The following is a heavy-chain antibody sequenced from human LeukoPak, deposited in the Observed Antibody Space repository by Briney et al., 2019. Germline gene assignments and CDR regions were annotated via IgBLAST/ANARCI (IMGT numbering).Heavy chain of an antibody. CDR1: GYTFTGYY. CDR3: ARDSITIFGPYYYMDV. D-gene: IGHD3-3*01. CDR2: INPNSGGT. Sequence: ASVKVSCKASGYTFTGYYMHWVRQAPGQGLEWMGWINPNSGGTNYAQKFQGRVTMTRDTSISTAYMELSRLRSDDTAVYYCARDSITIFGPYYYMDVWGKGTTVTVSS. V-gene: IGHV1-2*02. J-gene: IGHJ6*03.